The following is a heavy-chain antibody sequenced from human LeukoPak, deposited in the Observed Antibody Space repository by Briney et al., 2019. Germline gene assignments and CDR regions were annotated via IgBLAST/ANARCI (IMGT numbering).Heavy chain of an antibody. CDR3: ASDCSGGSCYPDAFDI. J-gene: IGHJ3*02. Sequence: GGSLRLSCAASGFTFGSYEMSWVRQARGKGLEWVSYISSSGSTIYYADSVKGRFTISRDNAKNSLYLQMNSLRAEDTAVYYCASDCSGGSCYPDAFDIWGQGTMVTVSS. CDR1: GFTFGSYE. CDR2: ISSSGSTI. V-gene: IGHV3-48*03. D-gene: IGHD2-15*01.